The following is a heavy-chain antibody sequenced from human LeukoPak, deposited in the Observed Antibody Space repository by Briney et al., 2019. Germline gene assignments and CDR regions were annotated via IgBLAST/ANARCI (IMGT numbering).Heavy chain of an antibody. Sequence: ASVKVSCKASGYTFIGFFIHWVRQAPGQGPEWMGWINPHSGDTSFAQQFQGRVTLTRDTSISTAYLELTSLRSDDTAVYYCARDYYDSSGFGAFDIWGQGTMVTVSS. J-gene: IGHJ3*02. D-gene: IGHD3-22*01. CDR1: GYTFIGFF. CDR3: ARDYYDSSGFGAFDI. V-gene: IGHV1-2*02. CDR2: INPHSGDT.